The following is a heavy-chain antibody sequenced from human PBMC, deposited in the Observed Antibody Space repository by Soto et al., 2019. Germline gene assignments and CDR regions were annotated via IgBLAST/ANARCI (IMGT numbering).Heavy chain of an antibody. CDR1: DGSISSSSYY. D-gene: IGHD6-6*01. V-gene: IGHV4-39*01. CDR2: IYYSGST. Sequence: QLQLQESGPGLVKPSETLSLTCIVSDGSISSSSYYWGWIRQPPGKGLEWIGSIYYSGSTYYNPSLKSRVTISVDTSKNQFSLKLSSVTAADTAVFYCARHRARNWFDPWGQGTLVTVSS. J-gene: IGHJ5*02. CDR3: ARHRARNWFDP.